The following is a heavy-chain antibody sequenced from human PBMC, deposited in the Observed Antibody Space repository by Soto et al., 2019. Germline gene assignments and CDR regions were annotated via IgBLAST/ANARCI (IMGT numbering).Heavy chain of an antibody. CDR3: ARDLGTREGWFDP. Sequence: QVQLVQSGAEVKKPGSSVKVSCKASGGTFSSYTISWVRQAPGQGLEWMGRIIPILGIANYAQKFQGRVTMTADKSTSTAYMELSSLRSEDTAVYYCARDLGTREGWFDPWGQGTLVTVSS. CDR1: GGTFSSYT. J-gene: IGHJ5*02. V-gene: IGHV1-69*08. CDR2: IIPILGIA. D-gene: IGHD3-16*01.